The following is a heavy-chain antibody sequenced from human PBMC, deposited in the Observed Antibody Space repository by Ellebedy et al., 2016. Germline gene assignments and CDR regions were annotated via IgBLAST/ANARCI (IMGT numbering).Heavy chain of an antibody. V-gene: IGHV1-24*01. Sequence: ASVKVSXXVSGYTLTELSMHWVRQAPGKGLEWMGGFDPEDGETIYAQKFQGRVTMTEDTSTDTAYMELSSLRSEDTAVYYCATLYGDYSKVDYWGQGTLVTVSS. CDR1: GYTLTELS. CDR2: FDPEDGET. J-gene: IGHJ4*02. D-gene: IGHD4-11*01. CDR3: ATLYGDYSKVDY.